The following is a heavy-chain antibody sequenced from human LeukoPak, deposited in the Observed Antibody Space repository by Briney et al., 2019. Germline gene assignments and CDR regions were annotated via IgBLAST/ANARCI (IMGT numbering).Heavy chain of an antibody. CDR2: ISGSGGST. D-gene: IGHD3-22*01. V-gene: IGHV3-23*01. CDR3: AKEAISSSGHHPPGYFQH. Sequence: GGSLTLSCAASGFSFSIHGMGWVRRAPGKGLEWVSAISGSGGSTYYADSVKGRFTISRDNSKNTLYLQMNSLRAEDTAVYYCAKEAISSSGHHPPGYFQHWGQGTLVTVSS. J-gene: IGHJ1*01. CDR1: GFSFSIHG.